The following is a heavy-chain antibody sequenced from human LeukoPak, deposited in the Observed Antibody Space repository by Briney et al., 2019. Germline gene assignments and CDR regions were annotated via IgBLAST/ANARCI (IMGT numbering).Heavy chain of an antibody. J-gene: IGHJ4*02. CDR3: AKDISGGDCPDY. Sequence: PGGSLRLSCAASGFTFSSYGMNWVRQAPGKGLEWVSAISGSGGSTYYADSVKGRFTISRDNSKNTLYLQMNSLRADDTAVYYCAKDISGGDCPDYWGQGTLVTVSS. V-gene: IGHV3-23*01. CDR2: ISGSGGST. D-gene: IGHD2-21*02. CDR1: GFTFSSYG.